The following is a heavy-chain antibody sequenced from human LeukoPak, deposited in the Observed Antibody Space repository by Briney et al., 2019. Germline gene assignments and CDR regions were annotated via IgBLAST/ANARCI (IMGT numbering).Heavy chain of an antibody. CDR2: IYYSGST. V-gene: IGHV4-39*01. CDR3: ARRYYDSSGYYYYYYMDV. J-gene: IGHJ6*03. CDR1: GGSISSSSYY. Sequence: PSETLSLTCTVSGGSISSSSYYWGWIRQPPGKGLERIGSIYYSGSTYYNPSLKSRVTISVDTSKNQFSLKLSSVTAADTAVYYCARRYYDSSGYYYYYYMDVWGKGTTVTVSS. D-gene: IGHD3-22*01.